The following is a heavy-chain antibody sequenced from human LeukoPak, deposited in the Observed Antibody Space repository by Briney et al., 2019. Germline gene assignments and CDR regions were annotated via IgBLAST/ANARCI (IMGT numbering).Heavy chain of an antibody. CDR2: IHTSGDT. V-gene: IGHV3-53*01. CDR3: IVFGDSNH. J-gene: IGHJ5*02. Sequence: GGSLRLSCAASGLTGSHNYVSWVRQAPGKGLEWVSAIHTSGDTCYAGSVKGRFTISRDTSKNTLYLQINSLRVEDTAVYYCIVFGDSNHWGQGTLVTVSS. D-gene: IGHD4-17*01. CDR1: GLTGSHNY.